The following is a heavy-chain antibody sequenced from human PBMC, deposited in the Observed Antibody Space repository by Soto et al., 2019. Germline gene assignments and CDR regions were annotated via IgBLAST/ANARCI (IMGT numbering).Heavy chain of an antibody. CDR3: AKAQTLAPYCTNGVCYGWFDP. V-gene: IGHV3-23*01. CDR1: GFTFSSYA. Sequence: GGSLRLSCAASGFTFSSYAMSWVRQAPGKGLEWVSAISGSGGSTYYADSVKGRFTISRDNSKNTLYLQMNSLRAEDTAVYYCAKAQTLAPYCTNGVCYGWFDPWGQGTLVTVSS. J-gene: IGHJ5*02. D-gene: IGHD2-8*01. CDR2: ISGSGGST.